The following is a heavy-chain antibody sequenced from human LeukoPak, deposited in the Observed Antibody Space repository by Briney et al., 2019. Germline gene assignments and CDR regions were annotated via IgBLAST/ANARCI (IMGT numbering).Heavy chain of an antibody. D-gene: IGHD1-14*01. Sequence: GGSLRLSCAASGFTFINYGMYWVRQAPGKGLEWVATVWYDGNNKYYAGSVRGRFTISRDNSKNMVFLHMNSLRVEDTAIYYCARDPDRSGFDFWGQGTLLTVSS. CDR3: ARDPDRSGFDF. CDR1: GFTFINYG. V-gene: IGHV3-33*07. J-gene: IGHJ4*02. CDR2: VWYDGNNK.